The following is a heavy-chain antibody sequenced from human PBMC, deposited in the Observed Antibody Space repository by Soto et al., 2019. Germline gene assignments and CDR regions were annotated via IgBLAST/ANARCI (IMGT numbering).Heavy chain of an antibody. CDR2: IKQDGSEI. J-gene: IGHJ4*02. Sequence: PGGSLRLSCAASGFTFSDYYMNWARQVPGKGLEWVANIKQDGSEIYVVDSLKGRFTISRDNARNSVYLQMNSLRAEDTAVYYCASGHYYDIFLDFWGQGTLVTVS. CDR3: ASGHYYDIFLDF. V-gene: IGHV3-7*03. CDR1: GFTFSDYY. D-gene: IGHD3-9*01.